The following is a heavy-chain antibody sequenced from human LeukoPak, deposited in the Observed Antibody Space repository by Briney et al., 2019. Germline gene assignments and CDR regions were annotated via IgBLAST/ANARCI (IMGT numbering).Heavy chain of an antibody. J-gene: IGHJ4*02. CDR1: GGSFSGYY. CDR3: ARGRRAVAGIDY. D-gene: IGHD6-19*01. V-gene: IGHV4-34*01. Sequence: PETLFLTCAVYGGSFSGYYWSWIRQPPGKGLEWIGEINHSGSTNYNPSLKSRVTISVDTSKNQFSLKLSSVTAADTAVYYCARGRRAVAGIDYWGQGTLVTVSS. CDR2: INHSGST.